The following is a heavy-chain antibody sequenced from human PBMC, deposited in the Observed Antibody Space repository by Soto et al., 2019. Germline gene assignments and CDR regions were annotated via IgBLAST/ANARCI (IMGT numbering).Heavy chain of an antibody. CDR2: IYYSETT. CDR1: GGSISSYY. CDR3: ARGLLQFDY. J-gene: IGHJ4*02. Sequence: QVQFQESGPGLVKPSETLSLTCTVSGGSISSYYWSWIRQPPGKGLEWIGYIYYSETTNYNPSLKSRVTISVDTSNNQFSLKLTSVTTADTAVYYCARGLLQFDYWGQGTLVTVSS. D-gene: IGHD1-26*01. V-gene: IGHV4-59*01.